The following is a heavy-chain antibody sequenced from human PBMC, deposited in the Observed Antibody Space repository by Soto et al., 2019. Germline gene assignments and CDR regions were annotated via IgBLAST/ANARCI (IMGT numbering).Heavy chain of an antibody. CDR3: ARATENIVVVPAAISYYYYYMDV. V-gene: IGHV1-18*01. CDR1: GYTFTSYG. CDR2: ISAYNGNT. D-gene: IGHD2-2*01. J-gene: IGHJ6*03. Sequence: ASVKVSCKASGYTFTSYGISWVRQAPGQGLEWMGWISAYNGNTNYAQKLQGRVTMTTDTSTSTAYMELRSLRSDDTAVYYCARATENIVVVPAAISYYYYYMDVWGKGTTVPVSS.